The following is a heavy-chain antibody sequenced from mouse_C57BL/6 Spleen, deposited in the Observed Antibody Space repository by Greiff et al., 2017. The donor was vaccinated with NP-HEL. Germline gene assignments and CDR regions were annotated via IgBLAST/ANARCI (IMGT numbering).Heavy chain of an antibody. V-gene: IGHV3-6*01. CDR1: GYSLTSGYY. CDR2: ISYDGSN. Sequence: EVKLQESGPGLVKPSQSLSLTCSVTGYSLTSGYYWNWIRQFPGNKLEWMGYISYDGSNNYNPSLRNRISITRDTSKNQFFLKLNSVTTEDTATYYWAREITTVVAGYYAMDYWGQGTSVTDSA. D-gene: IGHD1-1*01. CDR3: AREITTVVAGYYAMDY. J-gene: IGHJ4*01.